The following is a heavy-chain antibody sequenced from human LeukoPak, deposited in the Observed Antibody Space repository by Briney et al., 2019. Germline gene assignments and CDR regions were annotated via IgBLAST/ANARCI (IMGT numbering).Heavy chain of an antibody. CDR1: GGSFSGYY. CDR3: AREGYYDSSGYLDY. J-gene: IGHJ4*02. CDR2: INHSGST. V-gene: IGHV4-34*01. Sequence: SETLSLTCAVYGGSFSGYYWSWIRQPPGEGLEWIGEINHSGSTNYNPSLKSRVTISVDTSKNQFSLKLSSVTAADTAVYYCAREGYYDSSGYLDYWGQGTLVTVSS. D-gene: IGHD3-22*01.